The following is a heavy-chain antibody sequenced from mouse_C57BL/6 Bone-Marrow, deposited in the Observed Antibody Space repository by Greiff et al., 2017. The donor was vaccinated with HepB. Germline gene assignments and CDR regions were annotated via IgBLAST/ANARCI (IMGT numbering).Heavy chain of an antibody. CDR1: GYTFTSYW. J-gene: IGHJ2*01. Sequence: QVQLQQPGAELVRPGSSVKLSCKASGYTFTSYWMDWVKQRPGQGLEWIGNIYPSDSETHYNQKFKNKATLTVDKSSSTAYMQLSSLTSEGSAVYYCATLRADYWGQGTTLTVSS. CDR3: ATLRADY. CDR2: IYPSDSET. V-gene: IGHV1-61*01. D-gene: IGHD1-2*01.